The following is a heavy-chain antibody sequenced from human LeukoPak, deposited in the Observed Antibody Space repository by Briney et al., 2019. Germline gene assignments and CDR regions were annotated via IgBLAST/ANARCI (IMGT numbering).Heavy chain of an antibody. CDR3: APTKAAIPEGFDY. CDR1: GFTFSSYA. J-gene: IGHJ4*02. Sequence: GGSLRLSCAASGFTFSSYAMSWVRQAPGKGLEWVSAISGSGGSTYYADSVKGRFTISRDNSKNTLYLQMNSLRAEDTGVYYCAPTKAAIPEGFDYWGQGTLVTVSS. V-gene: IGHV3-23*01. D-gene: IGHD2-2*02. CDR2: ISGSGGST.